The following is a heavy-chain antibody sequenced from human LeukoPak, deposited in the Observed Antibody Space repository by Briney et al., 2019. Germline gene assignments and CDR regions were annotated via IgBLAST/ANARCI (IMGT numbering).Heavy chain of an antibody. Sequence: SVKVSCKASGGTFSSYAISWVRQAPGQGLEWMGRIIPILGIANYAQKFQGRVTITADKSTSTAYMELSSLRSEDTAVYYCARARTVVVTASGMDVWGQGTTVTVSS. CDR3: ARARTVVVTASGMDV. CDR1: GGTFSSYA. J-gene: IGHJ6*02. CDR2: IIPILGIA. V-gene: IGHV1-69*04. D-gene: IGHD2-21*02.